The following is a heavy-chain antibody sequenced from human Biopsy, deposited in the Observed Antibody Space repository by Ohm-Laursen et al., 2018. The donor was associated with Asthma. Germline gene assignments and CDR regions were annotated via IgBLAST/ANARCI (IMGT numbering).Heavy chain of an antibody. D-gene: IGHD1-26*01. CDR1: GFTFHNYV. CDR2: ISFDGSNK. CDR3: AKDVFPGWELRRGPDY. J-gene: IGHJ4*02. Sequence: SLRLSCSASGFTFHNYVMHWVRQAPGKGLDWVAVISFDGSNKNYTDSVKGRFTISRDNSRNTLHLQMNILRAEDTAVYYCAKDVFPGWELRRGPDYWGQGTLVTVSS. V-gene: IGHV3-30*18.